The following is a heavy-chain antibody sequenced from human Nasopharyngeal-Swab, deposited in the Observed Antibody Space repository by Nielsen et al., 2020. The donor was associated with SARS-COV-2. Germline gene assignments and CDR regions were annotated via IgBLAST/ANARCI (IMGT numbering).Heavy chain of an antibody. D-gene: IGHD3-22*01. V-gene: IGHV1-69*10. J-gene: IGHJ3*02. CDR2: IIPILGIA. CDR1: GGTFSSYA. CDR3: ARTYYYDSSGYYAFDI. Sequence: SVKVSCKASGGTFSSYAISWVRQASGQGLEWMGGIIPILGIANYAQKFQGRVTITADKSTSTAYMELSSLRSEDTAVYYCARTYYYDSSGYYAFDIWGQGTMVTVSS.